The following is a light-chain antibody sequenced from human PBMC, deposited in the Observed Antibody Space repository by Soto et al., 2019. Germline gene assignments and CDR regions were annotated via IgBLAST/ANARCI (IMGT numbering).Light chain of an antibody. CDR1: QSVSSN. CDR2: GAS. CDR3: QQYNNWPLYT. J-gene: IGKJ2*01. Sequence: EIVMTQSPATLSVSPGERATLSCRASQSVSSNLAWYQQKPGQAPRLLIYGASTRATGIPARFSGSGSGTEFTLPISSLQSEDFAVYYCQQYNNWPLYTFGQGTKLDIK. V-gene: IGKV3-15*01.